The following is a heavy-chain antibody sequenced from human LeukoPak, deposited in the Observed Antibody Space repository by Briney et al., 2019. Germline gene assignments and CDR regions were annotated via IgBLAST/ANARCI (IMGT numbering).Heavy chain of an antibody. J-gene: IGHJ4*02. D-gene: IGHD2-8*01. CDR3: AKGYCINDKCSNYDY. V-gene: IGHV3-30*18. Sequence: GGSLRLSCAASGFTFSSYGMHWVRQAPGKGLEWVAVISYDGSNKYYADSVKGRFTISRDNSKNTVYLQMNSLRAEDTAVYYCAKGYCINDKCSNYDYWGQGTLVTVSP. CDR1: GFTFSSYG. CDR2: ISYDGSNK.